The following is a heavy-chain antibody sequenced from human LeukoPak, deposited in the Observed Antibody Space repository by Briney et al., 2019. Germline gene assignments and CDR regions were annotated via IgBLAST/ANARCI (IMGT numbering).Heavy chain of an antibody. D-gene: IGHD4-17*01. Sequence: PSETLSLTCTVSGGSISSSSYYWGWIRQPPGKGLEWIGSIYYSGSTYYNPSLKSRVTISVDTSKNQFSLKLSSVTAADTAVYYCARRALPTTVTGDYWGQGTLVTVSS. CDR3: ARRALPTTVTGDY. CDR1: GGSISSSSYY. V-gene: IGHV4-39*01. CDR2: IYYSGST. J-gene: IGHJ4*02.